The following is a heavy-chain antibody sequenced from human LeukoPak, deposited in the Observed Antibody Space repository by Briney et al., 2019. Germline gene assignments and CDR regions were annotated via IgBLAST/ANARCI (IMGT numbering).Heavy chain of an antibody. CDR3: SRSTDYYRHNWFDS. CDR2: IYPGDSDT. D-gene: IGHD1-26*01. Sequence: GESLKISCQSSGYKFTTYWLSWVRQMPGKGLEWVGVIYPGDSDTRYSPSFQGHVTISADTSFSTAYLQWVSLSTSDSAVYYCSRSTDYYRHNWFDSWGQGTLVTVSS. V-gene: IGHV5-51*01. J-gene: IGHJ5*01. CDR1: GYKFTTYW.